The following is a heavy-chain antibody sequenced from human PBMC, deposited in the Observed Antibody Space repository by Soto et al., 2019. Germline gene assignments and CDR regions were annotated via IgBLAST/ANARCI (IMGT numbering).Heavy chain of an antibody. Sequence: TLSLIWAFAGVSLSSGGYCWRWIRQPPGKGLEWIGYIYHSGSTYYNPSLKSRVTISVDRSKNQFSLKLSSVTAADTAVYYCDRAPSSGYSDYFDYWGQGTLVIVSS. J-gene: IGHJ4*02. D-gene: IGHD6-19*01. CDR3: DRAPSSGYSDYFDY. V-gene: IGHV4-30-2*01. CDR2: IYHSGST. CDR1: GVSLSSGGYC.